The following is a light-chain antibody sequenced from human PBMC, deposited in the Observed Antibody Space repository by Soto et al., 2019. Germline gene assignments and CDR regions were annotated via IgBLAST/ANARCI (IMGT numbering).Light chain of an antibody. CDR2: DVS. Sequence: DIQMTQSPSTLSASVGDRVTITCRASQSISTWLAWYQQKPGKAPKLLIYDVSNLESGVPLRFSGSGSGTEFTLTISSLQPDDVATYYCQQYNTFWTFDQGTKVEIK. V-gene: IGKV1-5*01. CDR3: QQYNTFWT. J-gene: IGKJ1*01. CDR1: QSISTW.